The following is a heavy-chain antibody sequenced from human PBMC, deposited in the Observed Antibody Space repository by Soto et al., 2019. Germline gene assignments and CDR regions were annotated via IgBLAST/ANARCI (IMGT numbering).Heavy chain of an antibody. V-gene: IGHV1-69*02. D-gene: IGHD2-2*01. Sequence: ASVKVSCKASGGTFSSYTISWVRQAPGQGLEWMGRIIPILGIANYAQKFQGRVTITADKSTSTAYMELSSLRSEDTAVYYCARTVGRVPAAISWFDPWGQGTLVTVSS. CDR1: GGTFSSYT. J-gene: IGHJ5*02. CDR3: ARTVGRVPAAISWFDP. CDR2: IIPILGIA.